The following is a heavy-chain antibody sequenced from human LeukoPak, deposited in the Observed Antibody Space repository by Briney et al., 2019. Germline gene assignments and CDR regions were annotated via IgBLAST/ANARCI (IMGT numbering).Heavy chain of an antibody. CDR1: GASIINYH. V-gene: IGHV4-59*08. CDR3: ARRGYYDAFDI. CDR2: IYDSGST. J-gene: IGHJ3*02. Sequence: SETLSLTCTVSGASIINYHWSWIRQPPGKGLEWIGYIYDSGSTNYNPSLKSRVTISVDTSKNQFSLKLSSVTAADTAVYYCARRGYYDAFDIWGQGTMVTVSS. D-gene: IGHD3-10*01.